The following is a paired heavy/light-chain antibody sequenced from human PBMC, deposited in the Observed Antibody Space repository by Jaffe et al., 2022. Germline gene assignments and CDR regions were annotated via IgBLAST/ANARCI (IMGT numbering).Heavy chain of an antibody. CDR1: GFTFSSYA. V-gene: IGHV3-23*01. Sequence: EVQLLESGGGLVQPGGSLRLSCAASGFTFSSYAMSWVRQAPGKGLEWVSGTTANGFATYHADSVKGRFTISRDNSKNTLYLQMSSLRAEDTAVYYCAKGGLINSRYYFDYWGQGILVSVSS. D-gene: IGHD3-10*01. J-gene: IGHJ4*02. CDR3: AKGGLINSRYYFDY. CDR2: TTANGFAT.
Light chain of an antibody. J-gene: IGLJ2*01. Sequence: QSVLTQPPSVSAAPGQKVTISCSGSSSNIGNNYVSWYQQLPGTAPKLLIFEDNKRPSGIPDRFSGSKSGTSATLDITGLQTGDEADYYCGTWHSSLSVGLFGGGTKLTVL. CDR2: EDN. CDR3: GTWHSSLSVGL. CDR1: SSNIGNNY. V-gene: IGLV1-51*02.